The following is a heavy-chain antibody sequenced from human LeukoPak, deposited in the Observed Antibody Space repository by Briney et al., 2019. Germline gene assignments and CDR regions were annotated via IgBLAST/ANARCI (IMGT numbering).Heavy chain of an antibody. D-gene: IGHD5-24*01. CDR3: ARGVRDGYNMMSDY. J-gene: IGHJ4*02. CDR2: ILYDGSHI. Sequence: GGSLRLSCAASGFTFSSYAMHWVRLAPGKGLEWVAVILYDGSHIYYADSVKGRFTISRDNSKNTVFLQMNSLRAEDTAVYYCARGVRDGYNMMSDYWGQGTLVTVSS. CDR1: GFTFSSYA. V-gene: IGHV3-30*04.